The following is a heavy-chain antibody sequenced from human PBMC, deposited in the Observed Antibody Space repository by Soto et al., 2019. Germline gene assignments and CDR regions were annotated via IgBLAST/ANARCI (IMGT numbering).Heavy chain of an antibody. D-gene: IGHD4-4*01. CDR1: VFTFSSYS. CDR2: ISSSSSYI. V-gene: IGHV3-21*01. J-gene: IGHJ5*02. Sequence: SLRLSCAASVFTFSSYSMNWFRQAPGKGLEWVSSISSSSSYIYYADSVKGRFTISRDNAKNSLYLQMNSLRAEDTAVYYCARGSDYTFNWFDPWGQGTLVTVSS. CDR3: ARGSDYTFNWFDP.